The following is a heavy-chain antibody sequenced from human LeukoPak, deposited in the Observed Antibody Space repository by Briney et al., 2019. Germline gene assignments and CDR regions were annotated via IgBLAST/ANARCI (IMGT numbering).Heavy chain of an antibody. D-gene: IGHD6-19*01. CDR2: LYSGGET. J-gene: IGHJ6*02. Sequence: RAGGSLRLSCAASGFTVSTNFLSWVRQAPGKALEWVSILYSGGETYYADSVKGRFAISRDNSKNTLYLQMNRLRAEDTAVYYCARPPGLAGHYSYFYGVDVWGQGTTVTVSS. V-gene: IGHV3-66*04. CDR3: ARPPGLAGHYSYFYGVDV. CDR1: GFTVSTNF.